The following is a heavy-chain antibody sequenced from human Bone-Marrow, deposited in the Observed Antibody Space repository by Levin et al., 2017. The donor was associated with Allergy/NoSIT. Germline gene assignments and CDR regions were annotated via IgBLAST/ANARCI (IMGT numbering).Heavy chain of an antibody. V-gene: IGHV3-23*01. CDR1: GFTFSSYA. CDR3: AKGGGSGWYQAEWYFDL. Sequence: GGSLRLSCAASGFTFSSYAMTWVRQAPGKGLEWVSALNGNGVNTYYADSVRGRFTISRDNSQNTLYLQMNSLIAEDTAVYFCAKGGGSGWYQAEWYFDLWGRGTLVTVSS. J-gene: IGHJ2*01. D-gene: IGHD6-19*01. CDR2: LNGNGVNT.